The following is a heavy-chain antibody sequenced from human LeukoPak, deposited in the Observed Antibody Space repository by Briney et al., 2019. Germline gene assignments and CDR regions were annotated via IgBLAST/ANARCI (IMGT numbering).Heavy chain of an antibody. CDR2: ISFGSSYI. CDR1: GFIFKDYS. V-gene: IGHV3-21*01. Sequence: GGSLRLSCAASGFIFKDYSMNWVRQSPGKGLQWVSFISFGSSYISYADSLKGRFTVSRDDAKSSVYLEMTSLRAEDPAVYYCARASTDYSVTDGFDTWGPGTLVTVSS. D-gene: IGHD4-11*01. J-gene: IGHJ5*02. CDR3: ARASTDYSVTDGFDT.